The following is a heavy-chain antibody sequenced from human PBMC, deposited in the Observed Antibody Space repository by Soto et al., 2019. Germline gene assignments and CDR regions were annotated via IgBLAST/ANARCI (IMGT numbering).Heavy chain of an antibody. V-gene: IGHV1-8*01. CDR1: GYTFTSYD. CDR3: ARAFSFDWYTYYFDY. J-gene: IGHJ4*02. CDR2: MNPNSGNT. D-gene: IGHD3-9*01. Sequence: GASVKVSCKASGYTFTSYDINWVRQATGQGLEWMGWMNPNSGNTGYAQKFQGRVTMTRNTSISTAYMELSSLRSEDTAMYYCARAFSFDWYTYYFDYWGQGPLVTVSS.